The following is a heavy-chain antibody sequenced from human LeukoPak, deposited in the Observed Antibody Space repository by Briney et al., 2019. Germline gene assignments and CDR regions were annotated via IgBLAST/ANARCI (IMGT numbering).Heavy chain of an antibody. Sequence: SETLSLTCTVSGGSISSSSYYWGWIRQPPGKGLEWIGSIYYSGSTYYNPSLKSRVTISVGTSKNQFSLKLSSVTAADTAVYYCARELSYYDSSGYYYQAVDYWGQGTLVTVSS. CDR3: ARELSYYDSSGYYYQAVDY. CDR2: IYYSGST. J-gene: IGHJ4*02. D-gene: IGHD3-22*01. CDR1: GGSISSSSYY. V-gene: IGHV4-39*07.